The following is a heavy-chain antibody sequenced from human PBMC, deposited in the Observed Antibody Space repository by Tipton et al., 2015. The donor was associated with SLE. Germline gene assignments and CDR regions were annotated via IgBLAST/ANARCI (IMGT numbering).Heavy chain of an antibody. V-gene: IGHV4-61*08. CDR3: ARGGSRGFDY. CDR1: GGSISSSDYY. CDR2: IYYSGST. D-gene: IGHD3-10*01. Sequence: TLSLTCTISGGSISSSDYYWSWIRQPPGKGLEWIGYIYYSGSTNYNPSLKSRVTISVDTSKNQFSLKLSSVTAADTAVYYCARGGSRGFDYWGQGTLVTVSS. J-gene: IGHJ4*02.